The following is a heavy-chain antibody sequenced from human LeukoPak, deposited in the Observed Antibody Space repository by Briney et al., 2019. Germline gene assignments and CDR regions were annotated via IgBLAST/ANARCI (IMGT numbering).Heavy chain of an antibody. Sequence: GGSLRLSCAASGFAFSNYGMNWVRQAPGKGLEWISYISSSSSLIYYADSVKGRFTISRDNAKNSLYLQMNSLRDEDTAVYYCARVRYFDEPDDYWGQGTLVTVSS. CDR2: ISSSSSLI. CDR3: ARVRYFDEPDDY. J-gene: IGHJ4*02. D-gene: IGHD3-9*01. V-gene: IGHV3-48*02. CDR1: GFAFSNYG.